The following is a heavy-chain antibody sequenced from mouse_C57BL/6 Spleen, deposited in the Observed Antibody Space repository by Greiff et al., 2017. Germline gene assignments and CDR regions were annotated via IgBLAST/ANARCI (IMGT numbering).Heavy chain of an antibody. CDR1: GFTFSSYA. J-gene: IGHJ4*01. CDR2: ISSGGDYI. CDR3: TREGVYYDYDGGYAMDY. D-gene: IGHD2-4*01. Sequence: EVMLVESGEGLVKPGGSLKLSCAASGFTFSSYAMSWVRQTPEKRLEWVAYISSGGDYIYYADTVKGRFTISRDNARNTLYLQMSSLKSEDTAMYYCTREGVYYDYDGGYAMDYWGQGTSVTVSS. V-gene: IGHV5-9-1*02.